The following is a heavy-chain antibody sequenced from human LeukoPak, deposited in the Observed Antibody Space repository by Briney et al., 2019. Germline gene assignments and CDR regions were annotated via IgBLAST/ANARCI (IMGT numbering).Heavy chain of an antibody. J-gene: IGHJ4*02. CDR1: GFTFSSYS. CDR3: ARTPTYYYGSGSSQDAYYFDY. CDR2: ISSSSSTI. V-gene: IGHV3-48*01. D-gene: IGHD3-10*01. Sequence: PGGSLRLSCAASGFTFSSYSMNWVRQAPGKGLEWVSYISSSSSTIYYADSVKGRFTISRDNAKNSLYPQMNSLRAEDTAVYYCARTPTYYYGSGSSQDAYYFDYWGQGTLVTVSS.